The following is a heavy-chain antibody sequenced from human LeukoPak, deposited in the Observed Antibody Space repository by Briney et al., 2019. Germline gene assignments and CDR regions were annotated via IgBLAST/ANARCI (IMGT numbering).Heavy chain of an antibody. D-gene: IGHD6-13*01. J-gene: IGHJ4*02. CDR3: VRDLFFAAAEREGDDY. CDR1: GYGXTGYF. V-gene: IGHV1-2*02. CDR2: INPDSGGT. Sequence: GASVKVSCKASGYGXTGYFMHWVRQAPGQGLEWMGWINPDSGGTNYAQKFRGRVTLTRDTSIYTAYMELSRLRSDDTAVYYCVRDLFFAAAEREGDDYWGQGTLVTVSS.